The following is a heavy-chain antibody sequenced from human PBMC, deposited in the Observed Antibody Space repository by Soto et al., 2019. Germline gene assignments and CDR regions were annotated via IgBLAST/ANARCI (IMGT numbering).Heavy chain of an antibody. D-gene: IGHD3-3*01. J-gene: IGHJ4*02. CDR3: ASHYDMWSGYLSPVDY. Sequence: GGSLRLSCAASGYTFSDYYMSWIRQAPGKGLEWISYIDTSGTKIYYADSVKGRFTITRDNAKNSLYLEMNSLRDEDTAVYYCASHYDMWSGYLSPVDYWGQGALVTVSS. CDR1: GYTFSDYY. V-gene: IGHV3-11*01. CDR2: IDTSGTKI.